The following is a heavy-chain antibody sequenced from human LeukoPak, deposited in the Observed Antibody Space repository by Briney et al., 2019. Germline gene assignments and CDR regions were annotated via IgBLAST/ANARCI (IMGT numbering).Heavy chain of an antibody. V-gene: IGHV3-21*01. Sequence: PGGSLRLSCAASGFTFSSHSINWGRQAPGEGLEWVSSISSSSRYVYYADSVKGRFTISRDNAKNSLYLQMNSLRAEDTAVYYCARSKWLDYWGQGTLVTVSS. CDR2: ISSSSRYV. D-gene: IGHD6-19*01. CDR3: ARSKWLDY. CDR1: GFTFSSHS. J-gene: IGHJ4*02.